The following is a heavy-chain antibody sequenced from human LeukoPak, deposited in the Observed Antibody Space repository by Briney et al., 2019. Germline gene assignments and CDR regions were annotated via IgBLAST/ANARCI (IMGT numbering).Heavy chain of an antibody. J-gene: IGHJ1*01. CDR3: ARSKGYTYASPQH. CDR2: IYYSGST. Sequence: SETLCPTCTVSGDSISTHYWIWIRQPPGKGLEWIGYIYYSGSTNYNPSLKSRVTISVDTSKNQFSLRLSSVTAAGTAVYYCARSKGYTYASPQHWGQGTLVTVSS. CDR1: GDSISTHY. D-gene: IGHD5-18*01. V-gene: IGHV4-59*11.